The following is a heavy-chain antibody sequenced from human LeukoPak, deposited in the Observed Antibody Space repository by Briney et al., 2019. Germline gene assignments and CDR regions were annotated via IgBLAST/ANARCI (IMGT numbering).Heavy chain of an antibody. Sequence: SETLSLTCTVSGGSISSYYWSWIRQPAGKGLEWIGRIYTSGSTNYNPSLKSRVTMSVDTSKNQFSLKLSSVTAADTAVYYCASFKYYDFWNHYYYYLDVWGKGTTVTVSS. J-gene: IGHJ6*03. CDR1: GGSISSYY. CDR3: ASFKYYDFWNHYYYYLDV. D-gene: IGHD3-3*01. V-gene: IGHV4-4*07. CDR2: IYTSGST.